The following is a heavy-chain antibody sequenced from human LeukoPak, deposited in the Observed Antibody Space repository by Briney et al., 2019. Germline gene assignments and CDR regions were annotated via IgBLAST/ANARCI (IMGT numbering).Heavy chain of an antibody. J-gene: IGHJ1*01. V-gene: IGHV3-23*01. CDR1: GFTFSSYA. Sequence: GGSLRLSCAASGFTFSSYAMSWVRQAPGKGLEWASVICGSGGNTYYADSVKGRFTISRDNSKNTLFLQMNNLRAEDTATYYCAKGKTDSCYSGIHHWGQGSLVTVSS. CDR2: ICGSGGNT. CDR3: AKGKTDSCYSGIHH. D-gene: IGHD2-15*01.